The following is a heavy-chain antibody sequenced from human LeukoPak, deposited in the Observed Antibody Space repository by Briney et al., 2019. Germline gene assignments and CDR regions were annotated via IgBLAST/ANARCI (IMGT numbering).Heavy chain of an antibody. CDR2: IHYSGRA. J-gene: IGHJ6*02. V-gene: IGHV4-59*01. CDR3: VRFGVNYDMDV. D-gene: IGHD3-16*01. CDR1: GGSISGYY. Sequence: SETLSLTCSVSGGSISGYYWIWVRQPPGKGLEWIGQIHYSGRADYNPSLKSRITMSVDTSRNQFSLKLSSVTAADTAIYYCVRFGVNYDMDVWGQGTTVTVFS.